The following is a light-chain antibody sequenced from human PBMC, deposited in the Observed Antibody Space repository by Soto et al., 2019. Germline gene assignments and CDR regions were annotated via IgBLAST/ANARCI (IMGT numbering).Light chain of an antibody. J-gene: IGKJ2*01. CDR2: GAS. Sequence: EIVMTQSPATLSVSPGERATLSCRASQSVSSNLAWYQQKPCQATRLLIYGASTRATGIPARFSGSGSGTEFTLTISSLQSEDFAVYYCQQYNNWPLYTFGQGTKLEIK. CDR3: QQYNNWPLYT. V-gene: IGKV3-15*01. CDR1: QSVSSN.